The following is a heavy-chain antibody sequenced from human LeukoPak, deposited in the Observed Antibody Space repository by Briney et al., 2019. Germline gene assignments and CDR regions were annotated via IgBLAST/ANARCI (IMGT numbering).Heavy chain of an antibody. V-gene: IGHV3-11*01. CDR2: TSSSGSTI. D-gene: IGHD5-18*01. Sequence: KSGGSLRLSCAASGFTLSDYYMSWIRQAPGKGLEWISYTSSSGSTIYYADSVKGRFTISRDYSKNSLYLQMNSLRTEDTAVYFCARAALGYSYAYDYWGQGILVTVSS. CDR3: ARAALGYSYAYDY. CDR1: GFTLSDYY. J-gene: IGHJ4*02.